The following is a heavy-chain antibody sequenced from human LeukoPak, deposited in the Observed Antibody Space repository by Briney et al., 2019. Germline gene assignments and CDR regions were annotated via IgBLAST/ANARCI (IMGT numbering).Heavy chain of an antibody. Sequence: SETLSLTCTVSGGSISSSSYYWGWIRQPPGKGLEWIGSIYYSGSTYYNPSLKSRVTISVDTSKNQFFLKLSSVTAADTAVYYCARNSGYDWAYFDYWGQGTLVTVSS. CDR3: ARNSGYDWAYFDY. J-gene: IGHJ4*02. CDR2: IYYSGST. CDR1: GGSISSSSYY. D-gene: IGHD5-12*01. V-gene: IGHV4-39*07.